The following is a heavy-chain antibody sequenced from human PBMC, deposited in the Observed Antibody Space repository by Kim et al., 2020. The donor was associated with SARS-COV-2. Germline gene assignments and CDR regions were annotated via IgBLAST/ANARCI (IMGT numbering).Heavy chain of an antibody. Sequence: GGSLRLSCAASGFTFSSYAMHWVRQAPGKGLEWVAVISYDGSNKYYADSVKGRFTISRDNSKNTLYLQMNSLRAEDTAVYYCARDLKVYYYDSSGYPDWGQGTLVTVSS. V-gene: IGHV3-30*04. CDR3: ARDLKVYYYDSSGYPD. D-gene: IGHD3-22*01. CDR2: ISYDGSNK. J-gene: IGHJ4*02. CDR1: GFTFSSYA.